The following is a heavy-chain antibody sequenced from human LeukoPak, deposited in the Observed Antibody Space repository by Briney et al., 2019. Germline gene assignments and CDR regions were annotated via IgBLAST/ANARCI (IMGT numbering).Heavy chain of an antibody. CDR3: AREVGVIPAAIDWFDL. J-gene: IGHJ5*02. D-gene: IGHD2-2*02. V-gene: IGHV1-8*01. CDR1: GFTFTSYD. CDR2: VNPNSGNT. Sequence: ASVKVSCKASGFTFTSYDINWVRQATGQGLEWMGWVNPNSGNTGYAQKFRGRVIMTRDTSISTFYMELNSLRSEDTAVYYCAREVGVIPAAIDWFDLWGQGTLVTVSS.